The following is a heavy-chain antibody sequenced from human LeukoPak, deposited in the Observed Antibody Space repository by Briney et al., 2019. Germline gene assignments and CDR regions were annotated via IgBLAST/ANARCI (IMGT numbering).Heavy chain of an antibody. CDR3: ARDPVLYYYGSGSYGMDV. Sequence: PGGSLRLSCAASGFTFSSYWMSWVRQAAGKGLEWVANIKQDGSEKYYVDSVKGRFTISRDNAKNSLYLQMNSLRAEDTAVYYCARDPVLYYYGSGSYGMDVWGQGTTVTVSS. V-gene: IGHV3-7*01. J-gene: IGHJ6*02. CDR1: GFTFSSYW. D-gene: IGHD3-10*01. CDR2: IKQDGSEK.